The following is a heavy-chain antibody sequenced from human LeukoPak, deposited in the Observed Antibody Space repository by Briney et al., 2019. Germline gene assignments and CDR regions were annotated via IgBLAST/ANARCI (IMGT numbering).Heavy chain of an antibody. CDR3: ARDTIDPSYYYYGMDV. CDR1: GGSISSGDYY. D-gene: IGHD3-9*01. J-gene: IGHJ6*02. CDR2: LYYRGRT. V-gene: IGHV4-30-4*01. Sequence: SEPLSLPCTVSGGSISSGDYYWSWIRQPPAKGLEWIGYLYYRGRTYYHPSLKSQITIPVDTSKNPFSLKPSSVTAADTAVYDCARDTIDPSYYYYGMDVWGQGTTVTVSS.